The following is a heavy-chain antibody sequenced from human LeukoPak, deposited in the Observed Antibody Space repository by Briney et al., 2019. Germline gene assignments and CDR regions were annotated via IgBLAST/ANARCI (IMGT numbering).Heavy chain of an antibody. J-gene: IGHJ4*02. CDR3: VKFEGRGPYYFDY. CDR2: ISGSGGST. CDR1: GFTFSSYA. V-gene: IGHV3-23*01. Sequence: PGGSLRLSCAASGFTFSSYAMSWVRQAPGKGLEWVSAISGSGGSTYYADSVKSRFTISRDNSKNTLYLQMNSLRAEDTAVYHCVKFEGRGPYYFDYWGQGTPVTVSS.